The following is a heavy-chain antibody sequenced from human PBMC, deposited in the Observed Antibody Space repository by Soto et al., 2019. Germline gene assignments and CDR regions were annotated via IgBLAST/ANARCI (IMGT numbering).Heavy chain of an antibody. V-gene: IGHV1-18*01. CDR2: ISAYNGNT. J-gene: IGHJ4*02. CDR1: GYTFTSYG. CDR3: ARDASRPYYYGSGSCSEPADY. D-gene: IGHD3-10*01. Sequence: QVQLVQSGAEVKKPGASVKVSCKASGYTFTSYGISWVRQAPGQGLEWMGWISAYNGNTNYAQKLQGRVTMTTDTSTSTAYMELRSLRSDDTAVYYCARDASRPYYYGSGSCSEPADYWGQGTLVTVSS.